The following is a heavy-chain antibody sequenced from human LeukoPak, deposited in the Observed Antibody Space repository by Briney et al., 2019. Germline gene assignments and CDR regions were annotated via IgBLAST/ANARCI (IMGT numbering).Heavy chain of an antibody. CDR2: MNPNSANT. CDR1: GYTFTDYY. V-gene: IGHV1-8*02. D-gene: IGHD2-2*01. CDR3: RLLGYCSTSSCTGAREPWSPSPQYYYMDV. Sequence: ASVKVSCKASGYTFTDYYMHWVRQAPGQGLEWMGWMNPNSANTDCAQKFQGRVTMTRNTSISTAYMELSSLKSEDTAVYYCRLLGYCSTSSCTGAREPWSPSPQYYYMDVWGKGTTVTISS. J-gene: IGHJ6*03.